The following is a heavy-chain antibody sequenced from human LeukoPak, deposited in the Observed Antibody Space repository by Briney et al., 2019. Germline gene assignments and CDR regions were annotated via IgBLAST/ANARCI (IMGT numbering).Heavy chain of an antibody. V-gene: IGHV3-15*01. J-gene: IGHJ4*02. D-gene: IGHD3-3*01. CDR1: GFTFSNAW. Sequence: GGSLRLSCAASGFTFSNAWMNWVRQAPGPGLEWVGRIKDKSDGGTTDYAAPVKGRFSISRDDSKNTLYLQMSSLKTEHTAVYYCATDDGGYDFWRADYFDYWGEGTLVTVSS. CDR2: IKDKSDGGTT. CDR3: ATDDGGYDFWRADYFDY.